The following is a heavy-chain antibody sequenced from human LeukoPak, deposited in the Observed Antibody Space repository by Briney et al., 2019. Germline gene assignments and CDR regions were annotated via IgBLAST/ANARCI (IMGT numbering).Heavy chain of an antibody. CDR1: GGSISSSSYY. CDR2: VYYSGKT. D-gene: IGHD3-10*01. CDR3: ARTTMVRGTYYMDV. V-gene: IGHV4-39*07. J-gene: IGHJ6*03. Sequence: PSETLSLTCTVSGGSISSSSYYWGWIRQPPGKGLEWNGSVYYSGKTNYNPSLKNRVTISVDTSKNQFSLKLSSVTAADTAVYYCARTTMVRGTYYMDVWGKGTTVTVSS.